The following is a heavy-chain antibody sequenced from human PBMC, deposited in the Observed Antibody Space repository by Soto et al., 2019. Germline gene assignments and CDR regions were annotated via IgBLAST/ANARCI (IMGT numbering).Heavy chain of an antibody. CDR1: GGSISRYY. CDR2: IYYSGST. V-gene: IGHV4-59*08. J-gene: IGHJ4*02. Sequence: PSQPQSVTCTVSGGSISRYYGSWIRQTTGKGLEWIGYIYYSGSTNYNPSLKSRVTISGDTSKNQFSLKLSSVTAADTAVYYCARHDPRDCSGGSCYYVYFDYWGQGTLVTVSS. D-gene: IGHD2-15*01. CDR3: ARHDPRDCSGGSCYYVYFDY.